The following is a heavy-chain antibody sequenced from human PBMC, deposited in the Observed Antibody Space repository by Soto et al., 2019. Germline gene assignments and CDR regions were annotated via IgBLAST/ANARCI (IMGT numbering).Heavy chain of an antibody. J-gene: IGHJ4*02. V-gene: IGHV3-23*01. D-gene: IGHD3-10*01. Sequence: PGGSLRLSCAASGFTFSSYAMSWVRQAPGKGLEWVSAISGSVGSTYYADSVKGRFTISRDNSKNTLYLQMNSLRAEDTAVYYCEKDRATMVRGVISSDYSGQGTLVXV. CDR1: GFTFSSYA. CDR2: ISGSVGST. CDR3: EKDRATMVRGVISSDY.